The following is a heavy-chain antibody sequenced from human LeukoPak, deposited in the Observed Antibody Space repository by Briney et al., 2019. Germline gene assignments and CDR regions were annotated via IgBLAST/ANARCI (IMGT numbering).Heavy chain of an antibody. CDR2: INPNSGGT. V-gene: IGHV1-2*02. D-gene: IGHD3-10*01. J-gene: IGHJ4*02. CDR3: ARDALPYYGSGSFPSL. CDR1: GYTFTGYY. Sequence: GASVKVSCKASGYTFTGYYMHWVRQAPGQGLEWMRWINPNSGGTNYAQKFQGRVTMTRDTSISTAYMELSRLRSDDTAVYYCARDALPYYGSGSFPSLWGQGTLVTVSS.